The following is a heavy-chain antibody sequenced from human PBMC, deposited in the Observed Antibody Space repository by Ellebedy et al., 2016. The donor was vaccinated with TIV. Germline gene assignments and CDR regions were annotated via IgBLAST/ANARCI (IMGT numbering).Heavy chain of an antibody. D-gene: IGHD1-26*01. Sequence: PGGSLRLSCAASGFSFSTYAMSWVRQAPGKGLEWVSFISGRAGDTYYADSVKGRFTISRDDSKNTLCLQMHSLKAEDTALYYCAKSQVGATFFDYWGQGTLVTVSS. CDR3: AKSQVGATFFDY. CDR1: GFSFSTYA. V-gene: IGHV3-23*01. J-gene: IGHJ4*02. CDR2: ISGRAGDT.